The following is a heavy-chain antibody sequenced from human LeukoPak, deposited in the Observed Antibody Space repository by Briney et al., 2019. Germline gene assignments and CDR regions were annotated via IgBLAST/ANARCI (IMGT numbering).Heavy chain of an antibody. CDR3: ARFLRRESSAGY. J-gene: IGHJ4*02. CDR1: GGSFSGYY. Sequence: SETLSLTCAVYGGSFSGYYWSWIRQPPGKGLEWIGEINHSGSTNYNPSLKSRVTISVDTSKNQFSLKLSSVTAADTAVYYCARFLRRESSAGYWGQGTLVTVSS. V-gene: IGHV4-34*01. D-gene: IGHD6-25*01. CDR2: INHSGST.